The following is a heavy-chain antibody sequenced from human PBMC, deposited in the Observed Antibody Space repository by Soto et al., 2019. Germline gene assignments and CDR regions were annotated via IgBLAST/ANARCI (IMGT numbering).Heavy chain of an antibody. CDR2: IYYSGST. Sequence: SETLSLTCTVSGGSISSSSYYWGWIRQPPGKGLEWIGSIYYSGSTYYNPSLKSRVTISVDTSKNQFSLKLSSVTAADTAVYYCVRHPLRGLTTNWFDPWGQGTLVTVSS. J-gene: IGHJ5*02. CDR3: VRHPLRGLTTNWFDP. V-gene: IGHV4-39*01. D-gene: IGHD3-10*01. CDR1: GGSISSSSYY.